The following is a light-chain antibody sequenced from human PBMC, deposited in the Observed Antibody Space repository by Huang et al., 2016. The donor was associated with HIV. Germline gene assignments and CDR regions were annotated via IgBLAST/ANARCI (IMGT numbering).Light chain of an antibody. CDR2: VAS. J-gene: IGKJ2*01. CDR1: QSISSN. Sequence: EIVMTQSPATLSVSPGERANLSCRASQSISSNLAWYQQKPGQPPRLLIYVASTRANGSPARFSSGGSGTEFTLTISSLQSEDFAVYYCQQYNNWPPYTFGQGTKLEIK. CDR3: QQYNNWPPYT. V-gene: IGKV3-15*01.